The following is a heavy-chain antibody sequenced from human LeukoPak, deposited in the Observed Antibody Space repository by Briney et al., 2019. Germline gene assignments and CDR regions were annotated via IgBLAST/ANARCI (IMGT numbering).Heavy chain of an antibody. J-gene: IGHJ4*02. CDR1: GFTFSNYG. V-gene: IGHV3-23*01. D-gene: IGHD3-22*01. CDR2: VRRSGGST. CDR3: AKDSSAYYYLSNYFDY. Sequence: PGGSLRLSCAASGFTFSNYGMSWVRQAPGKGLEWVSGVRRSGGSTYDADSVKGRFTTSRDNSRNTLYLQMNSLRAEDTAVYYCAKDSSAYYYLSNYFDYWGQGTLVTASS.